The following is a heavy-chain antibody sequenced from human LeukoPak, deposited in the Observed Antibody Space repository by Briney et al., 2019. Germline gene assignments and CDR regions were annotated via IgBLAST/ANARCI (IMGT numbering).Heavy chain of an antibody. CDR1: GFTVSSSY. CDR2: IYSSGST. CDR3: AREWGDYYDSSGYPLPDY. D-gene: IGHD3-22*01. J-gene: IGHJ4*02. V-gene: IGHV3-66*01. Sequence: GGSLRLSCAASGFTVSSSYMSWVRQTPGKGLEWVSIIYSSGSTYYADSVKGRFTISRDNSKSTVYLQMNRLRAEDTAVYYCAREWGDYYDSSGYPLPDYWGQGTLVTVSS.